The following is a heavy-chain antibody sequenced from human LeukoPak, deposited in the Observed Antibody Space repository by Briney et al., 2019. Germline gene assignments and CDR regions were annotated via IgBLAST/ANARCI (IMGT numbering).Heavy chain of an antibody. D-gene: IGHD6-19*01. CDR2: INPNRGGT. J-gene: IGHJ4*02. CDR1: GYTFTGYY. V-gene: IGHV1-2*02. CDR3: ARDLKMGYSSGRHSWGTGSSNDY. Sequence: ASVKVSCKASGYTFTGYYMHWVRQAPGQRLEWMGWINPNRGGTNYAQKLQGRVTMTTDTSTSTAYMELRSLRSDDTAVYYCARDLKMGYSSGRHSWGTGSSNDYWGQGTLVTVSS.